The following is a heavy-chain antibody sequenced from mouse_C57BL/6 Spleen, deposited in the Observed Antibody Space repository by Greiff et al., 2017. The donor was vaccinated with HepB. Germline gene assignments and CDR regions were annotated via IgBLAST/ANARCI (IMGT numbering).Heavy chain of an antibody. CDR2: INPSTGGT. V-gene: IGHV1-42*01. CDR1: GYSFTGYY. J-gene: IGHJ3*01. Sequence: EVQLVESGPELVKPGASVKISCKASGYSFTGYYMNWVKQSPEKSLEWIGEINPSTGGTTYNQKFKAKATLTVDKSSSTAYMQLKSLTSEDSAVYYCAITTVDQPEVFAYWGQGTLVTVSA. D-gene: IGHD1-1*01. CDR3: AITTVDQPEVFAY.